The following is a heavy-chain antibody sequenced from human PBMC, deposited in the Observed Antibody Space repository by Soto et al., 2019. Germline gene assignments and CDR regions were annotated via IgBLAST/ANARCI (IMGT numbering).Heavy chain of an antibody. V-gene: IGHV4-59*06. Sequence: PSETLSLTCSFSGDSVTSHYLTWIRQSPEKGLEWIGYMHYTGFSHYNPSLKSRVTISVDTSKNQFSLKLSSVTAADTAVYYCATSLWRSWFDPWGQGTLVTVSP. D-gene: IGHD3-16*01. CDR2: MHYTGFS. CDR3: ATSLWRSWFDP. CDR1: GDSVTSHY. J-gene: IGHJ5*02.